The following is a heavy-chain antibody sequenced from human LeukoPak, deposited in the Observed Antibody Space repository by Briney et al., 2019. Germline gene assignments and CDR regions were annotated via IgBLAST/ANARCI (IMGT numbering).Heavy chain of an antibody. CDR3: ARDSSGYNSLWYFDL. V-gene: IGHV3-11*01. CDR2: ISSSGSTI. D-gene: IGHD5-12*01. CDR1: GFTFSDYY. J-gene: IGHJ2*01. Sequence: PGGSLRLSCAASGFTFSDYYMSWIRQAPGKGLEWVSYISSSGSTIFYADSVKGRFTISRDNAKNSLSLHMNSLRAEDTAVYYCARDSSGYNSLWYFDLWGRGTLVTVSS.